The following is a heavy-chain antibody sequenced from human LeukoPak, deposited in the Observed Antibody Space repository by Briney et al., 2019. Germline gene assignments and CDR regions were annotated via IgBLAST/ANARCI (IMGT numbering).Heavy chain of an antibody. CDR2: MNPNSGNT. CDR1: GYTFTSYD. D-gene: IGHD2-2*01. V-gene: IGHV1-8*01. CDR3: ASRNCSSTSCQRLYYYYYGMDV. Sequence: ASVKVSCKASGYTFTSYDINWVRQATGQGLEWMGWMNPNSGNTGYAQKFQGRVTMTRNTSISTAYMELSSLRSEDTAVYYCASRNCSSTSCQRLYYYYYGMDVWGQGTTVTVSS. J-gene: IGHJ6*02.